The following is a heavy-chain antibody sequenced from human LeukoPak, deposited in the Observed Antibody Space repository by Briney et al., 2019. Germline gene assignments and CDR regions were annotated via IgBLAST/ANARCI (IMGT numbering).Heavy chain of an antibody. CDR2: IYNSGST. J-gene: IGHJ5*02. CDR3: ARYQAAGWYDP. V-gene: IGHV4-59*01. CDR1: GDSIISYY. D-gene: IGHD2-2*01. Sequence: SETLSLTCTVSGDSIISYYWSWIRQPPGKGLEWIGYIYNSGSTNYNPSLKSRVTISLGTSKNRFSLKLSSVTAADTAVYYCARYQAAGWYDPWGQGTLVTVSS.